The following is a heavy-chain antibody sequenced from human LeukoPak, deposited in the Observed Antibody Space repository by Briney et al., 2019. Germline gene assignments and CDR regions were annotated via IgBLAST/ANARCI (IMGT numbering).Heavy chain of an antibody. J-gene: IGHJ6*02. CDR2: TYYRSKWYN. V-gene: IGHV6-1*01. D-gene: IGHD4-11*01. CDR1: GDSVPSNSPA. Sequence: SQTLALTCAISGDSVPSNSPAWNWIRQSPSRGLEWLGRTYYRSKWYNDYAVSVKSRITINPDTSKNQFSLQLNSVTPEDTAVYYCARGVTTPYYYYYGMDVWGQGTTVTVSS. CDR3: ARGVTTPYYYYYGMDV.